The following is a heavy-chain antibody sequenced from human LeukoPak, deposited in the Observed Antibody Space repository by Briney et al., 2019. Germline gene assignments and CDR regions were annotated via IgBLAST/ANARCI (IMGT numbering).Heavy chain of an antibody. D-gene: IGHD2/OR15-2a*01. Sequence: GGSLRLSCAASGFTFSSYAMNWVRQAPGKGLECISAISGSGDSTYYADSVKGRFTISRDNSKNTLYLQMNSLRTEDTAVYDCARNVSGQYFDIWGRGTLVTVSS. J-gene: IGHJ2*01. CDR2: ISGSGDST. CDR1: GFTFSSYA. V-gene: IGHV3-23*01. CDR3: ARNVSGQYFDI.